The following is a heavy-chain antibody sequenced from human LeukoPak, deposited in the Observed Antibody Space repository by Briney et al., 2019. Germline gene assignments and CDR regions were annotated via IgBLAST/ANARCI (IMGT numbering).Heavy chain of an antibody. D-gene: IGHD3-9*01. CDR1: GGSFSGYY. J-gene: IGHJ6*03. CDR2: INHSGST. V-gene: IGHV4-34*01. CDR3: ARLDYDILTGGFYYYHYMDV. Sequence: PSETLSLTCAVYGGSFSGYYWSWIRQPPGKGLEWIGEINHSGSTNYNPFLKSRVTISVDTSKNQFSLKLSSVTAADTAVYYCARLDYDILTGGFYYYHYMDVWGKGTTVTISS.